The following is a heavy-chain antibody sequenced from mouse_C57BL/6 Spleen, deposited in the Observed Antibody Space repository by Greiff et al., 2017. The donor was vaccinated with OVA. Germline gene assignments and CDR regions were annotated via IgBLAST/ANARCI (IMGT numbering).Heavy chain of an antibody. J-gene: IGHJ3*01. D-gene: IGHD2-3*01. Sequence: QVQLQQSGAELVKPGASVKLSCKASGYTFTSYWMHWVKQRPGQGLEWIGMIHPNSGSTNYNEKFKSKATLTVDKSSSTAYMQLSSLTSEDSAVYYCARSYDGYYRFAYWGQGTLVTVSA. V-gene: IGHV1-64*01. CDR3: ARSYDGYYRFAY. CDR1: GYTFTSYW. CDR2: IHPNSGST.